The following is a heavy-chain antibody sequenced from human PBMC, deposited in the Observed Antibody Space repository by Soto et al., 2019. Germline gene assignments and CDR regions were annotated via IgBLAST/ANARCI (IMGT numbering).Heavy chain of an antibody. V-gene: IGHV3-23*01. CDR1: GFTFSSYA. CDR3: AQGLRSAAGPFDY. Sequence: EVQLLESGGGLVQPGGSLRLSCAASGFTFSSYAMSWVRQAPGKGLEWVSGTSSSGSSTYYAASVKGRFTISRDNSKNTLDLQMNSLSAEDTAVYYCAQGLRSAAGPFDYWGQGTLVTVSS. CDR2: TSSSGSST. D-gene: IGHD2-15*01. J-gene: IGHJ4*02.